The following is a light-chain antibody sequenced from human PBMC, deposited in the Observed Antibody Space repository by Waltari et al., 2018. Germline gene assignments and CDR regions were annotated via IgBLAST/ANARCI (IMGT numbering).Light chain of an antibody. CDR2: QNN. CDR3: QAWDSSTVYV. CDR1: KLGDKY. J-gene: IGLJ2*01. Sequence: SYELTQPPSVSVSPGQTASITCTGDKLGDKYVCWYQQKPGQSPGTVIYQNNKRPSGIPERFSGSNSGNTATLTISGTQAMDEGDYYCQAWDSSTVYVFGGGTKLTVL. V-gene: IGLV3-1*01.